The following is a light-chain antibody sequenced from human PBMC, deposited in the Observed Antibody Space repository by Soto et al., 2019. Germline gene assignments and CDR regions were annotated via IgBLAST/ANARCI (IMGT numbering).Light chain of an antibody. J-gene: IGKJ1*01. CDR1: QSISIL. Sequence: DIHLTQSPSTLSASVGDRVTNTCRASQSISILLAWYQQKPGKAPNLLIYATSTLETGVSSRFSGSGSGTEFTLTISSLQPDDSATYYCQHYNDFSWTFGQGTKVEIK. CDR3: QHYNDFSWT. CDR2: ATS. V-gene: IGKV1-5*03.